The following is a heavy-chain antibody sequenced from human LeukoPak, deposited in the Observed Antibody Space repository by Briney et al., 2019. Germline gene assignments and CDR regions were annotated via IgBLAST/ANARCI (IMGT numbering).Heavy chain of an antibody. D-gene: IGHD6-19*01. V-gene: IGHV4-59*08. J-gene: IGHJ4*02. CDR3: ARGGWSLDY. CDR2: IHDSGNT. CDR1: GGSIKNNY. Sequence: SETLSLTCTASGGSIKNNYWSWIAQPPGKGVGWIGYIHDSGNTNYNPCLKSRVNISVDTSKNQFSLKLSSVTAADTAVYYCARGGWSLDYWGQGTLVTVSS.